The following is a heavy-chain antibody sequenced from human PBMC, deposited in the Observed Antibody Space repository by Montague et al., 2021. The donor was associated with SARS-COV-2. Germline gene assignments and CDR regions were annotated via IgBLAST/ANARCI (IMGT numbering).Heavy chain of an antibody. CDR3: ARSINLYDFWSGYYQGWFDP. Sequence: IYYSGSTYYNPSLKSRVTISVDTSKNQFSLKLSSVTAADTSVYYSARSINLYDFWSGYYQGWFDPGGQGTLGTVS. V-gene: IGHV4-39*01. CDR2: IYYSGST. D-gene: IGHD3-3*01. J-gene: IGHJ5*02.